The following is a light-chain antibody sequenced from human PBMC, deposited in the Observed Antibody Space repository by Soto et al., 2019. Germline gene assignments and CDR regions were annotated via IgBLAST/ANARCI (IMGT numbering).Light chain of an antibody. CDR1: QSLLYSNGYNY. V-gene: IGKV2-28*01. CDR3: MQALLPLT. J-gene: IGKJ4*01. CDR2: LGS. Sequence: DIVMTQSPLSLPVTPGEPASISCRSSQSLLYSNGYNYLDWYLQKPGQSPQLLIYLGSNRASGVPDRFSGSGSGTDFTLKISRVEAEDVWVYYCMQALLPLTFGGGTKVEIK.